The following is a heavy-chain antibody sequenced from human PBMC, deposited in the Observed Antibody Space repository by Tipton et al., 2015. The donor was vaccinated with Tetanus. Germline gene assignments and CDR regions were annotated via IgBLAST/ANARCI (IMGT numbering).Heavy chain of an antibody. Sequence: SLRLSCAASGFPFRSYWMHWVRQSPGKGLVWVSRIKSDGTKTTYADSVKGRFIISRDNARNSLYLQFNSLRLEDTAVYYCAKDVNWNLRYLHHWGRGTVVTVSS. J-gene: IGHJ1*01. CDR1: GFPFRSYW. D-gene: IGHD1-1*01. CDR2: IKSDGTKT. V-gene: IGHV3-74*03. CDR3: AKDVNWNLRYLHH.